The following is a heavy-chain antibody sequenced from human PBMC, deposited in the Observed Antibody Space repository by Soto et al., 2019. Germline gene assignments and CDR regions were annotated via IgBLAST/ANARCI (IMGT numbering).Heavy chain of an antibody. CDR2: IYHTGNT. Sequence: QVQLRESGPGLVNPSGTLSLTCAVSGASVSSDNWWNWVRQPPGKGLEWIGEIYHTGNTNYNPSLKGRITISVDKSKNHFSLDLFSVTAADTAVYYCASSSGWYRYDFWGQGTRVTVSS. V-gene: IGHV4-4*02. D-gene: IGHD6-19*01. CDR3: ASSSGWYRYDF. CDR1: GASVSSDNW. J-gene: IGHJ4*02.